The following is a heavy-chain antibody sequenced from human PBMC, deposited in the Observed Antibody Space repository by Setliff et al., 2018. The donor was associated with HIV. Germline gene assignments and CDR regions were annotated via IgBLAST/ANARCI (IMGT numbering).Heavy chain of an antibody. CDR3: AREGSARYYDSSGYSRGGYFDY. J-gene: IGHJ4*02. D-gene: IGHD3-22*01. V-gene: IGHV3-30*04. Sequence: PGGSLRLSCAASGFTFSSYAMHWVRQAPGKGLEWVAVISYDGSNKYYADSVKGRFTISRDNSKNTLYLQMNSLRSEDTAVYYRAREGSARYYDSSGYSRGGYFDYWGQGTLVTVSS. CDR1: GFTFSSYA. CDR2: ISYDGSNK.